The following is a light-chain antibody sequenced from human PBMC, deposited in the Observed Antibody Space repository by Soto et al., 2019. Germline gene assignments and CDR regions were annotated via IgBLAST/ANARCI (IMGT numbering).Light chain of an antibody. CDR2: GAS. CDR1: QNISRY. V-gene: IGKV1-39*01. CDR3: QQSYSSSFT. Sequence: DIQMTQSPSSLSASVGDRVSITCRASQNISRYINWYQQKPGRAPKVLIYGASSLQSGVPSRFSVSGSGTDFTLTISSLQPEDFATYSCQQSYSSSFTFGPGTKVDIK. J-gene: IGKJ3*01.